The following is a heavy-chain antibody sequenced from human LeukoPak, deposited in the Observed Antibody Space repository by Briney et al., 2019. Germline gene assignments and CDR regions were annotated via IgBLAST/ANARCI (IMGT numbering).Heavy chain of an antibody. D-gene: IGHD4-17*01. CDR3: VKGGTVTTWSDY. CDR2: ISSNGGST. J-gene: IGHJ4*02. CDR1: GFAFSSYE. Sequence: PGGSLRLSCTASGFAFSSYEMNWVRQAPGKGLEYVSAISSNGGSTYYADSVKGRFTISRDNSKDTLYLQMSSLRAEDTAVYYCVKGGTVTTWSDYWGQGTLVTVSS. V-gene: IGHV3-64D*09.